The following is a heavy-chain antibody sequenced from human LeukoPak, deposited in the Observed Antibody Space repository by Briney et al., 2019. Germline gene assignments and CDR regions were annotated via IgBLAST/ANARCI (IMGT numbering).Heavy chain of an antibody. CDR1: GGTFSSYA. Sequence: SVKVSCKASGGTFSSYAISWVRQAPGQGLEWMGRIIPILGIANYAQKFQGRVTITADKPTSTAYMELSSLRSEDTAAYYCARESYYYDSSGYYYDRDYWGQGTLVTVSS. J-gene: IGHJ4*02. CDR2: IIPILGIA. V-gene: IGHV1-69*04. CDR3: ARESYYYDSSGYYYDRDY. D-gene: IGHD3-22*01.